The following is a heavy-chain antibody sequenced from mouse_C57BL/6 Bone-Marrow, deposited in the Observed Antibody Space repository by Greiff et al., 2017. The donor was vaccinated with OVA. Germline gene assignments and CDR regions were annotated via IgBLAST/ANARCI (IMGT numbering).Heavy chain of an antibody. CDR3: ARYKGRVAVDYFDY. Sequence: EVKLQESGGGLVQPGASLSLSCAASGFTFTNYYMSWVRQPPGKALEWLAFIRNKPNGSTTEYSASVKGRFTISRDNSQSILYLLMNALRAEDSATYYGARYKGRVAVDYFDYWGQGTALTVSA. V-gene: IGHV7-3*01. CDR2: IRNKPNGSTT. D-gene: IGHD1-1*01. J-gene: IGHJ2*01. CDR1: GFTFTNYY.